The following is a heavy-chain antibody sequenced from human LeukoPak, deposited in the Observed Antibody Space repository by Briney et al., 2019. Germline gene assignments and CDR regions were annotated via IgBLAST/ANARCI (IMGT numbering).Heavy chain of an antibody. D-gene: IGHD5-18*01. CDR1: GYTFTSYG. CDR3: ARAYSYGYGPLDY. J-gene: IGHJ4*02. Sequence: GASVKVSCKASGYTFTSYGISWVRQAPGQGLEWMGWISTDNGNTDYAQNLQGRVTMTTDTSTSTAYMEVRSLRSDDTAVYYCARAYSYGYGPLDYWGQGTLVTVSS. CDR2: ISTDNGNT. V-gene: IGHV1-18*01.